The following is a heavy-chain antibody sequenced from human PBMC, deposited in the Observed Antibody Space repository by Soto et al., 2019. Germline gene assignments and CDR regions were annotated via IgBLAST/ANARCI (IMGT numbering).Heavy chain of an antibody. CDR2: IIPIFGTA. J-gene: IGHJ4*02. CDR3: ARSSSYLPDSSSWYAFDY. CDR1: GGTFSSYA. V-gene: IGHV1-69*13. Sequence: ASVEVSCKASGGTFSSYAISWVRQAPGQGLEWMGGIIPIFGTANYAQKFQGRVTITADESTSTAYMELSSLRSEDTAVYYCARSSSYLPDSSSWYAFDYWGQGTLVTVSS. D-gene: IGHD6-13*01.